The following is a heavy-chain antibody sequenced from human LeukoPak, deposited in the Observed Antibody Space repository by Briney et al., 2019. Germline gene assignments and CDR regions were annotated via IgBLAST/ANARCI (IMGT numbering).Heavy chain of an antibody. CDR3: ARDGYSSGRGTFDY. D-gene: IGHD6-19*01. CDR1: GFTFTSYS. CDR2: ISSSSSFI. Sequence: GGSLRPSCAASGFTFTSYSMNWVRQAPGKGLEWVSSISSSSSFIYYADSLKGRFTISRDNAQNSLYLQMDSLRAEDTAVYYCARDGYSSGRGTFDYWGQGTLVTVSS. V-gene: IGHV3-21*01. J-gene: IGHJ4*02.